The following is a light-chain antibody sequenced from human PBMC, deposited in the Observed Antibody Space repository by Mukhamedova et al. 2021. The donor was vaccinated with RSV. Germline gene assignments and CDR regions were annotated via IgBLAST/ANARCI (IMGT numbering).Light chain of an antibody. Sequence: VSWYQQHPGKAPKLLIFDVSKRPSGVPDRFSASKSGNTASLTISRLQADDEADYYCCSYTGSNNYVFGSGTKVTVL. CDR2: DVS. CDR3: CSYTGSNNYV. J-gene: IGLJ1*01. V-gene: IGLV2-11*01.